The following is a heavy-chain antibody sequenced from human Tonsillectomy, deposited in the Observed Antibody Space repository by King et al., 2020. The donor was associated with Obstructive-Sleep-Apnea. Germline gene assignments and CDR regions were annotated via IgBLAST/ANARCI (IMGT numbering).Heavy chain of an antibody. V-gene: IGHV2-70*04. CDR3: ARDHFYDNTWGAFDI. J-gene: IGHJ3*02. D-gene: IGHD3-22*01. Sequence: TLKESGPALVKPTQTLTLTRTFSGFSLTTSGMCVSWIRQPPGKALEWLARIDWDDDKFYRTSLKTRLTISKDTSKNQVVLTMTNMDPVDTATYYCARDHFYDNTWGAFDIWGQGTMVTVSS. CDR2: IDWDDDK. CDR1: GFSLTTSGMC.